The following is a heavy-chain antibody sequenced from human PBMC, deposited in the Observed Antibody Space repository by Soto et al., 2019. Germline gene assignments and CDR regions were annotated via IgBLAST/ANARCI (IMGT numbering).Heavy chain of an antibody. D-gene: IGHD6-19*01. V-gene: IGHV1-18*01. CDR2: ISAYNGNT. Sequence: ASVKVSCKASGYTFTSYGISWVRQAPGQGLEWMGWISAYNGNTNYAQKLQGRVTMTTDTSTSTAYMELRSLRSDDTAVYYCARDRLGRVAVAGTDFDYWGQGTLVTVSS. CDR1: GYTFTSYG. CDR3: ARDRLGRVAVAGTDFDY. J-gene: IGHJ4*02.